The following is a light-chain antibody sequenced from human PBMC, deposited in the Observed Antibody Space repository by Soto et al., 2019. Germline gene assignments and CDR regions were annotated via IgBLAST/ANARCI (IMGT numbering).Light chain of an antibody. J-gene: IGKJ3*01. CDR2: GAS. CDR3: QHYNDWPPLLT. CDR1: QSVSSN. Sequence: DIVMTQSPATLSVSPGERATLSCRASQSVSSNLAWFQQKPGQAPRLLISGASARAAGIPARFSGSGSGTEFSLTISSLQSEDFAVYYCQHYNDWPPLLTFGPGTKV. V-gene: IGKV3-15*01.